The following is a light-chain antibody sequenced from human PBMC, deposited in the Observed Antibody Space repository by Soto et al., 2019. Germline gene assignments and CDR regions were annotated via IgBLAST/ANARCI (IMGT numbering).Light chain of an antibody. CDR2: SNN. J-gene: IGLJ3*02. Sequence: QSVLTQPPSASGTPGQRVTISCSGSSSNIGSNTVKWYQQLPGTAPKLLIYSNNQRPSGVPDRVSGSKSGTSASLAISGLQSEDEAEYDCAAWDDSLNGWVFGGGTKLTVL. V-gene: IGLV1-44*01. CDR1: SSNIGSNT. CDR3: AAWDDSLNGWV.